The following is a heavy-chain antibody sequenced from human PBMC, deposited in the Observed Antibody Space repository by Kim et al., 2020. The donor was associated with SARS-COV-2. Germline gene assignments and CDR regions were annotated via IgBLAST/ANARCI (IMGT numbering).Heavy chain of an antibody. D-gene: IGHD6-19*01. CDR2: KWYDGSNK. Sequence: GGSLRLSCAASGFTFSSYGMHWVRQAPGKGLEWVAVKWYDGSNKYYADSVKGRFTISRDNSKNTLYLQMNSLRAEDTAVYYCARDHFSGIAVAYFDYWGQGTLVTDSS. V-gene: IGHV3-33*01. CDR1: GFTFSSYG. CDR3: ARDHFSGIAVAYFDY. J-gene: IGHJ4*02.